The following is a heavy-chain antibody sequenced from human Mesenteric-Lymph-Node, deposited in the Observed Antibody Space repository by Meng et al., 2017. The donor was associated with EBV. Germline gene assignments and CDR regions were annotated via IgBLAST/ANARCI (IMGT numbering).Heavy chain of an antibody. J-gene: IGHJ4*02. CDR1: GGSCSGYF. D-gene: IGHD1-26*01. Sequence: QMHLRHGVQGLVTPLETRSRTFAGFGGSCSGYFWSWIRQPPWKGLELIGEINHSGSPNYNPSLKSRVTISVDTSKNQFSLKLSSVTAADTAVYYCARRGKVGAGYWGQGTLVTVSS. V-gene: IGHV4-34*01. CDR3: ARRGKVGAGY. CDR2: INHSGSP.